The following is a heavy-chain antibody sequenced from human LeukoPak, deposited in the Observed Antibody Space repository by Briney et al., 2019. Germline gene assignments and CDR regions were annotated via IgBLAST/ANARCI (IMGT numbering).Heavy chain of an antibody. V-gene: IGHV1-2*02. D-gene: IGHD3-22*01. Sequence: ASVKVSCKASGYTFTGYYMHWVRQAPGQGLEWMGWINPNSGGTNYAQKFQGGVTMTRDTSISTAYMELSRLRSDDTAVYYCARDYDSSGLFDYWGQGTLVTVSS. CDR1: GYTFTGYY. CDR3: ARDYDSSGLFDY. CDR2: INPNSGGT. J-gene: IGHJ4*02.